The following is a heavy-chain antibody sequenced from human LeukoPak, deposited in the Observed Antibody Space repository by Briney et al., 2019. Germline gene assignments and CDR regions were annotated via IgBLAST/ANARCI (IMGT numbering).Heavy chain of an antibody. CDR1: GFTFSSYG. D-gene: IGHD2-2*01. V-gene: IGHV3-30*03. Sequence: GGSLRLSCAASGFTFSSYGMHWVRQAPGKGLEWVAVISYDGSNKYYADSVKGRFTISRDNSKNTLYLQMNSLRAEDTAVYYCARPVVPAANFNWFDPWGQGTLVTVSS. CDR3: ARPVVPAANFNWFDP. J-gene: IGHJ5*02. CDR2: ISYDGSNK.